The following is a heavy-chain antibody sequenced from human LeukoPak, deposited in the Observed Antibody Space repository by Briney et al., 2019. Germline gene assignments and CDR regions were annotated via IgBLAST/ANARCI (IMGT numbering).Heavy chain of an antibody. CDR2: YHHNAST. D-gene: IGHD6-13*01. CDR1: DRFISDYY. CDR3: ARRGSSWYRGVRGWFDP. V-gene: IGHV4-34*01. J-gene: IGHJ5*02. Sequence: AEPKTPRSGVYDRFISDYYGWWLHMPRENVVGWIREYHHNASTNYNPSLKGQVTIPVDKSKNQFSLTLSPLTASGTALYYCARRGSSWYRGVRGWFDPWGQGTLVTVSS.